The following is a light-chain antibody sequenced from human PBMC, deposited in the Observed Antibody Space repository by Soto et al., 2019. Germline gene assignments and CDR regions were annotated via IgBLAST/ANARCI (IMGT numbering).Light chain of an antibody. J-gene: IGLJ3*02. V-gene: IGLV7-46*01. CDR2: NTS. CDR3: LLYYSGARV. CDR1: TGAVTSGHY. Sequence: QAVVTQEPALTVSPGGTVTLTCGSSTGAVTSGHYPYWFQQKPGQAPRTLVYNTSDKHSWAPARFSGSLLGGKAALTLSGAQPEEEAEYYCLLYYSGARVFGGGTKLTVL.